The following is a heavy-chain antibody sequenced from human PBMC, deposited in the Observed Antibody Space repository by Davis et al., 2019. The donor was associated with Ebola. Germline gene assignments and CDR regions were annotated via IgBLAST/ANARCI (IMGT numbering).Heavy chain of an antibody. D-gene: IGHD2-15*01. V-gene: IGHV1-2*06. Sequence: ASVKVSCKASGYTFTGYYMHWVRQAPGQGLEWMGRINPNSGGTNYAQKFQGRVTMTRDTSISTAYMELRSLRSDDTAVYYCARGGCSGGSCYSADYWGQGTLVTVSS. CDR1: GYTFTGYY. CDR2: INPNSGGT. J-gene: IGHJ4*02. CDR3: ARGGCSGGSCYSADY.